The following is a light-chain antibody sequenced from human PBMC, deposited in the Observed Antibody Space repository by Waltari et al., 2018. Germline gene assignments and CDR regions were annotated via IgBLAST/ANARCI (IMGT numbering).Light chain of an antibody. CDR3: QRYANLRLT. V-gene: IGKV1-33*01. CDR1: QDMGNS. J-gene: IGKJ4*01. Sequence: QENQDMGNSLNWYQQRKGKAPKPLRYDGSNLETGVPSRFSGRGSEKDFIYTISSLQPEGIATYYCQRYANLRLTFGGGTTVEI. CDR2: DGS.